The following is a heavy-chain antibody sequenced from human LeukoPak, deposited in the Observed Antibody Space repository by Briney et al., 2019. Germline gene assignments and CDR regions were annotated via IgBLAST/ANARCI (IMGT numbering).Heavy chain of an antibody. CDR3: ASGGYGPFDY. CDR1: GFTFSSYW. J-gene: IGHJ4*02. CDR2: INTDGSSR. Sequence: GGSLRLSCAASGFTFSSYWMHWVRQAPGKGLVWVSRINTDGSSRSYADSVKGRFTISRDNAKKTLYLQMNSLRAEDTAVYYCASGGYGPFDYWGQGTLVTVSS. D-gene: IGHD5-12*01. V-gene: IGHV3-74*01.